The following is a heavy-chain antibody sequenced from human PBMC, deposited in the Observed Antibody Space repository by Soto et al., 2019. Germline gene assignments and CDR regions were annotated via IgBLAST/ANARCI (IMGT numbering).Heavy chain of an antibody. CDR1: GGTFSSYA. J-gene: IGHJ6*02. CDR2: IIPIFGTA. Sequence: SVKVSCKASGGTFSSYAISWVRQAPGQRLEWMGGIIPIFGTANYAQKYQGRVTITADESTSTAYMELSSLRSEDTAVYYCARRLGGKYGMDVWGQGTTVAVSS. V-gene: IGHV1-69*13. CDR3: ARRLGGKYGMDV. D-gene: IGHD1-26*01.